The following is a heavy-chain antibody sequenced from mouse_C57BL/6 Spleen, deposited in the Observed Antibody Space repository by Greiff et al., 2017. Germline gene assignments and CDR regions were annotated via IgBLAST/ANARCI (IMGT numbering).Heavy chain of an antibody. CDR1: GFSLTSYG. CDR3: ARTTVDWYFDV. Sequence: VQLQQSGPGLVQPSQSLSITCTVPGFSLTSYGVHWVRQSPGTGLEWLGVIWSGGSTDYNAAFISRLSISKDNSTSQVFFKMNSLQADDTAIYYCARTTVDWYFDVWGTGTTVTVSS. CDR2: IWSGGST. D-gene: IGHD1-1*01. J-gene: IGHJ1*03. V-gene: IGHV2-2*01.